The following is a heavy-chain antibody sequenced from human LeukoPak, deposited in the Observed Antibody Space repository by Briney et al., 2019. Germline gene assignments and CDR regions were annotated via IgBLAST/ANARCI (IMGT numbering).Heavy chain of an antibody. D-gene: IGHD3-10*01. Sequence: GGSLRLSCAASGFIFSNAWMSWVRQAPGKWLECVGRIKSKSDGGTTEYAAPVKGRFSISRDDSKNTLYLQMNSLKTDDTAVYYCTFYTSGRFDIWGQGTMVTVSS. CDR1: GFIFSNAW. CDR2: IKSKSDGGTT. J-gene: IGHJ3*02. V-gene: IGHV3-15*01. CDR3: TFYTSGRFDI.